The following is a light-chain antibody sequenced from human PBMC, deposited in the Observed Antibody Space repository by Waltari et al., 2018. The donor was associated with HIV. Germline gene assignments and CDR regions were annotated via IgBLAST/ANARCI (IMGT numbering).Light chain of an antibody. J-gene: IGLJ3*02. CDR2: DVS. CDR1: SSDAGGYNY. CDR3: SSYTSSSTWV. V-gene: IGLV2-14*03. Sequence: QSALTQPPSVSGSPGQSITISRTGTSSDAGGYNYVSWYQQHPGKAPKLMIYDVSNRPSGVSNRFSGSKSGNTASLTISGLQAEDEADYYCSSYTSSSTWVFGGGTKLTVL.